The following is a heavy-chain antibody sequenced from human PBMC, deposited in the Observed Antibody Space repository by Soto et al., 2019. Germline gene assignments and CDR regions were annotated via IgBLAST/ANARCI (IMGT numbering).Heavy chain of an antibody. D-gene: IGHD3-9*01. V-gene: IGHV3-15*01. CDR2: IKSKTDGGTA. Sequence: EVQLVESGGGLGKPGGSLRLSCAASGFNLSHPWMTWVRQAAGKGLEWVGRIKSKTDGGTADYAAPVKGRFTISRDDSKNTVYLQMNSLKTEDTAVYYCTTGIYYAILTGHHNVAYWGQGTLVTVSS. J-gene: IGHJ4*02. CDR1: GFNLSHPW. CDR3: TTGIYYAILTGHHNVAY.